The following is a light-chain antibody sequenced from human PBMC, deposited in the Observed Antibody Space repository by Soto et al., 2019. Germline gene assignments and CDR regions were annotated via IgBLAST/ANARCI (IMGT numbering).Light chain of an antibody. J-gene: IGLJ2*01. Sequence: QSVLTQPPSVSGAPGQRVTISCTGSSSNIGAGYDVHWYQQLPGTAPKLLINGHTNGPSGVPERFSGSKSGTSASLAITGLQAEDEADYYCASKTTSSTVLFGGGTKLTVL. CDR1: SSNIGAGYD. CDR3: ASKTTSSTVL. V-gene: IGLV1-40*01. CDR2: GHT.